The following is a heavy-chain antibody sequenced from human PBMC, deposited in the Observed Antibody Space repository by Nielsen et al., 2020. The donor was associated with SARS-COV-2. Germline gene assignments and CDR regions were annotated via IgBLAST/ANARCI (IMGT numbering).Heavy chain of an antibody. CDR1: GFTFSSYW. D-gene: IGHD3-9*01. CDR3: ARDLWSYDILTGYSRADYGMDV. CDR2: INSDGSST. J-gene: IGHJ6*02. Sequence: GGSLRLSCAASGFTFSSYWMHWVRQAPGKGLVWVSRINSDGSSTSYADSVKGRFTISRDNAKNSLYLQMNSLRAEDTAVYYCARDLWSYDILTGYSRADYGMDVWGQGTTVTVSS. V-gene: IGHV3-74*01.